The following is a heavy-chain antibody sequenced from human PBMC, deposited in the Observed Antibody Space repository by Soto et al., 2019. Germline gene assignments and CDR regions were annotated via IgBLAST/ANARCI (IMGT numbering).Heavy chain of an antibody. CDR3: ARGASGDSLWSGYYPSRNGMDV. J-gene: IGHJ6*02. D-gene: IGHD3-3*01. CDR2: IWYDGSKK. V-gene: IGHV3-33*01. Sequence: QVQVVESGGGVVQPGRSLRLSCAASGFTFSSFGMHWVRQAPGKGLEWVSLIWYDGSKKSYGDSVKGRFTIPRDNSRKKVYLQMNSLRADDTAVFYWARGASGDSLWSGYYPSRNGMDVWGQGTTVTVSS. CDR1: GFTFSSFG.